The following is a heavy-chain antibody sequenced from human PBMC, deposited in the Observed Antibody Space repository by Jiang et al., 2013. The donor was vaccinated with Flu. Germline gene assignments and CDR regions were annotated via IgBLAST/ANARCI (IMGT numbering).Heavy chain of an antibody. D-gene: IGHD5-18*01. CDR3: VRPDTAFADHYFDY. CDR1: GGSFNNYA. CDR2: VIPGRNII. Sequence: GAEVKKPGSSVKVSCTSSGGSFNNYAIAWVRQAPGQGPEWLGGVIPGRNIINYAHKFQDRVTIAADASTATVYLELRSLRSDDSAVYYCVRPDTAFADHYFDY. V-gene: IGHV1-69*01. J-gene: IGHJ4*01.